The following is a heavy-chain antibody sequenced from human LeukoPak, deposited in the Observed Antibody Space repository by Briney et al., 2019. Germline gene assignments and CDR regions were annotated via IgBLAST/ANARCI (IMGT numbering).Heavy chain of an antibody. V-gene: IGHV1-18*01. Sequence: ASVTVSFTASGYTFTSYGISWVRQAPGQGLEWMGWISAYNGNTNYAQKLQGRVTMTTDTSTSTAYMELRSLRSDDTAVYYCARVGISSRPNNWFDPWGQGTLVTVSS. CDR3: ARVGISSRPNNWFDP. CDR2: ISAYNGNT. D-gene: IGHD2-15*01. J-gene: IGHJ5*02. CDR1: GYTFTSYG.